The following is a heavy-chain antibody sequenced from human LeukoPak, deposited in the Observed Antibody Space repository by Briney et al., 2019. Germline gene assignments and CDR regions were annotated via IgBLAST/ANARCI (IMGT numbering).Heavy chain of an antibody. J-gene: IGHJ4*02. CDR1: GLTFSGSA. Sequence: GGSLRLSCAASGLTFSGSAMHWVRQASGKGLEWVGRIRSKANSYATAYAASVKGRFTISRDDSKNTAYLQMNSLKTEDTAVYYCTRYTAAAGSPFDYWGQGTLVTVSS. V-gene: IGHV3-73*01. D-gene: IGHD6-13*01. CDR2: IRSKANSYAT. CDR3: TRYTAAAGSPFDY.